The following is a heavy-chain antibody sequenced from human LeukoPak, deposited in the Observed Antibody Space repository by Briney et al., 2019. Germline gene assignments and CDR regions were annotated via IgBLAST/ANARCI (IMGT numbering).Heavy chain of an antibody. V-gene: IGHV1-3*03. CDR2: INPGNGNT. J-gene: IGHJ4*01. Sequence: ASVKVSCKASGYTFTTYAIHWVRQVPGQRLEWMGWINPGNGNTKYSQDFQGRVTITRDTSASTAYMELSSLRSEDTAVYYCARAPGIVVAGTFDYWGQGTLVTVSS. D-gene: IGHD6-19*01. CDR3: ARAPGIVVAGTFDY. CDR1: GYTFTTYA.